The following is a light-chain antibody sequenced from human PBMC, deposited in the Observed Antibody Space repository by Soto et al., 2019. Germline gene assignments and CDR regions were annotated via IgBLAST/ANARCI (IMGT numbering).Light chain of an antibody. J-gene: IGKJ4*01. CDR3: HQRSDWSLT. CDR2: DTS. Sequence: EIVLTQSPVTLSLSPGDRATLSCRASQTVSKYLAWYQQKPGQPPRLLVYDTSNRASGIPARFSGSGSGTDFTLTISSLEPEDFAVYYCHQRSDWSLTFGGGTEVEIK. CDR1: QTVSKY. V-gene: IGKV3-11*01.